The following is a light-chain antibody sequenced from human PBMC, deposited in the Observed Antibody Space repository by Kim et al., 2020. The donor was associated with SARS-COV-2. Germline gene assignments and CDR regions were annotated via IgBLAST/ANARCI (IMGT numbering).Light chain of an antibody. V-gene: IGKV3-20*01. CDR3: QQYVSLPYT. CDR1: QSVSSNY. J-gene: IGKJ2*01. Sequence: EIVLTQSPGALSLSPGEGGTLSCRASQSVSSNYLAWYQQKPGQSPRLLIYGASSRATGIPVRFSGSGSGTDFTLTISRLGPEDFAVYYCQQYVSLPYTFGQGTKLEI. CDR2: GAS.